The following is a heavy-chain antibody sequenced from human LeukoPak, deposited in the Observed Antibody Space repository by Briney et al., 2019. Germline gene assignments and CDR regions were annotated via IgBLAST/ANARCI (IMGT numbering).Heavy chain of an antibody. D-gene: IGHD3-10*01. CDR2: ISSDGSIT. CDR3: ARDLTDSGSFDY. V-gene: IGHV3-74*01. CDR1: GFTFSSYS. J-gene: IGHJ4*02. Sequence: GGSLRLSCAASGFTFSSYSMNWVRQAPGKGLEWVSRISSDGSITSYADSVKGRFTISRDNAKNTLYLQMNSLRVEDTAVYYCARDLTDSGSFDYGGQGTLVTVSS.